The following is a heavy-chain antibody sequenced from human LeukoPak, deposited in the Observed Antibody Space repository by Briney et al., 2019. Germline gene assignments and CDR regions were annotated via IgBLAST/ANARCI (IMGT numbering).Heavy chain of an antibody. CDR2: IIHSGST. CDR3: ARGAPGY. D-gene: IGHD4/OR15-4a*01. V-gene: IGHV4-34*12. J-gene: IGHJ4*02. Sequence: PSETLSLTCAVYGGSFSSYPWTWIRQPPGKGPEWIGQIIHSGSTKYNPSLNGRVTMSVDTSKNQFSLKLTSVTAADTAVYYCARGAPGYWGQGTLVTVSS. CDR1: GGSFSSYP.